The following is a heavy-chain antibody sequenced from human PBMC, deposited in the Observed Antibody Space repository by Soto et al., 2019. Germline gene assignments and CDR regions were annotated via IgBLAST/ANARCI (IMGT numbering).Heavy chain of an antibody. D-gene: IGHD1-26*01. CDR3: ARANAGATRYYYYGMDV. Sequence: PSETLSLTCTVSGGSISSYYWSWIRQPPGKGLEWIGYIYYSGSTNYNPSLKSRVTISVDTSKNQFSLKLSSVTAADTAVYYCARANAGATRYYYYGMDVWGQGTTVTVSS. V-gene: IGHV4-59*01. CDR2: IYYSGST. CDR1: GGSISSYY. J-gene: IGHJ6*02.